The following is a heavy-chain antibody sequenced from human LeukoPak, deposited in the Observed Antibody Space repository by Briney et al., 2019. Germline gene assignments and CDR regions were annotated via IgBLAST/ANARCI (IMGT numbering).Heavy chain of an antibody. Sequence: GGPLRLSCAASGFTFSTYAMHWVRQAPGKGLEWVAIISYDGGSTSYADSVKGRFTISRDNSKNTLYLQMSSLRTVDTAVYYCAKIEGSPSYYFDYWGQGTLVTVSS. D-gene: IGHD6-19*01. J-gene: IGHJ4*02. CDR3: AKIEGSPSYYFDY. V-gene: IGHV3-30*18. CDR2: ISYDGGST. CDR1: GFTFSTYA.